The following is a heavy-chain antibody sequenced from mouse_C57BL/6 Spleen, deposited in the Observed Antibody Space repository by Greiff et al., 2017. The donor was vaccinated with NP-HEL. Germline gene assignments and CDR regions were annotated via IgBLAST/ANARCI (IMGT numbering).Heavy chain of an antibody. CDR3: ARGRCITTVVANWYFDV. D-gene: IGHD1-1*01. V-gene: IGHV5-4*03. CDR2: ISDGGSYT. CDR1: GFTFSSYA. J-gene: IGHJ1*03. Sequence: EVNVVESGGGLVKPGGSLKLSCAASGFTFSSYAMSWVRQTPEKRLEWVATISDGGSYTYYPDNVKGRFTISRDNAKNNLYLQMSHLKYEEAAMYYCARGRCITTVVANWYFDVWGTGTTVTVSS.